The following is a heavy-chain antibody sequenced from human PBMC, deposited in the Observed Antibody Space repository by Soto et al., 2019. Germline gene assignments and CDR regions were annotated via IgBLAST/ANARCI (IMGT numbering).Heavy chain of an antibody. CDR3: AKEGGLSGSYYISSSYYFDY. Sequence: GGSLRLSYVASGFTFSSYGMHWVRQAPGKGLEWVANISYDGSNTYYADSVKGRFTISRDNSKNTLYLQMNSLRAEDTSVYYCAKEGGLSGSYYISSSYYFDYWGQGT. CDR2: ISYDGSNT. V-gene: IGHV3-30*18. J-gene: IGHJ4*02. CDR1: GFTFSSYG. D-gene: IGHD1-26*01.